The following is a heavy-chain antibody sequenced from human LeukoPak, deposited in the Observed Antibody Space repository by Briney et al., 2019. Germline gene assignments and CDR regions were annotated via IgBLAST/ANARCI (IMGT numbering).Heavy chain of an antibody. Sequence: ASVKVSCKTSGYTFSDYYMHWVRQAPGQGLEWMGIINPSGGRTSYAQKFQGRVTVTRDMSTSTAYMELRSLRSDDTAVYYCARDFYWYGSRRYVDLFDPWGQGTLVTVSS. CDR1: GYTFSDYY. CDR3: ARDFYWYGSRRYVDLFDP. J-gene: IGHJ5*02. CDR2: INPSGGRT. D-gene: IGHD3-10*01. V-gene: IGHV1-46*01.